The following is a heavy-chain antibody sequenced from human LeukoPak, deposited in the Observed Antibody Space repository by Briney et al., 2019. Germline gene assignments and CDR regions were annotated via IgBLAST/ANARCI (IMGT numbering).Heavy chain of an antibody. D-gene: IGHD1-26*01. CDR3: ATDGGRGSLNIDY. CDR1: GYTLTELS. Sequence: GASVKVSCKVSGYTLTELSMHWVRQAPGKGLEWMGGFDLEDGETIYAQKFQGRVTMTEDTSTETAYMELSSLRYEDTAVYYCATDGGRGSLNIDYWGQGTLVTVSS. CDR2: FDLEDGET. V-gene: IGHV1-24*01. J-gene: IGHJ4*02.